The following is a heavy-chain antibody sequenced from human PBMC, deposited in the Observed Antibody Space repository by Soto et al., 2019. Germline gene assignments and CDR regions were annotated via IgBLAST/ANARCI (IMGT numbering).Heavy chain of an antibody. CDR2: IYYSGST. Sequence: SETLSLTCTVSGGSISSYYWSWIRQPPGKGLEWIGYIYYSGSTYYNPSLKSRVTISVDTSKNQFSLKLSSVTAADTAVYYCARVSKSASPNNDYGDYDYYYGMDVWGQGTTVTVSS. CDR3: ARVSKSASPNNDYGDYDYYYGMDV. V-gene: IGHV4-30-4*08. D-gene: IGHD4-17*01. CDR1: GGSISSYY. J-gene: IGHJ6*02.